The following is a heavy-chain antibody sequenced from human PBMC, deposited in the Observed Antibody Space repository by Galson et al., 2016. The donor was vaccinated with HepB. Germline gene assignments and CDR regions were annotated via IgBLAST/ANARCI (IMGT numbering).Heavy chain of an antibody. D-gene: IGHD2-2*01. J-gene: IGHJ5*02. CDR3: ARDSFCSNTRGYGCLDP. Sequence: SLRLSCAASGFTISSYGIHWVRQVPGKALEWVALSWHDGSNKFYADSVKGRFTTSRDNSKNTLYLQMKSLTVEDTAVYYCARDSFCSNTRGYGCLDPWGQGTLVTVSS. CDR1: GFTISSYG. CDR2: SWHDGSNK. V-gene: IGHV3-33*08.